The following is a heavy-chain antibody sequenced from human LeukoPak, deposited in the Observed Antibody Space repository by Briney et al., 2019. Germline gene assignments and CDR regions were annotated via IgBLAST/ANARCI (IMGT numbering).Heavy chain of an antibody. CDR3: ARASVRTIFGVVIIPNWFDP. J-gene: IGHJ5*02. D-gene: IGHD3-3*01. CDR1: GGSISSGGYY. V-gene: IGHV4-31*03. Sequence: SQTLSLTCTVSGGSISSGGYYWSWIRQHPGKGLEWIGYIYYSGGTYYNPSLKSRVTISVDTSKNQFSLKLSSVTAADTAVYYCARASVRTIFGVVIIPNWFDPWGQGTLVTVSS. CDR2: IYYSGGT.